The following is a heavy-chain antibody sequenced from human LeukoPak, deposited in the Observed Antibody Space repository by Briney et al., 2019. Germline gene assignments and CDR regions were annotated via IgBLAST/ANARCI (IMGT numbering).Heavy chain of an antibody. CDR1: GFTFSSYG. CDR2: ISYDGSNK. D-gene: IGHD2-2*01. J-gene: IGHJ6*04. Sequence: GGSLRLSCAASGFTFSSYGTHWVRQAPGKGLEWVAVISYDGSNKYYADSVKGRFTISRDNSKNTLYLQTNSLRAEDTAVYYCAKELYRYYYYGMDVWGKGTTVTVSS. CDR3: AKELYRYYYYGMDV. V-gene: IGHV3-30*18.